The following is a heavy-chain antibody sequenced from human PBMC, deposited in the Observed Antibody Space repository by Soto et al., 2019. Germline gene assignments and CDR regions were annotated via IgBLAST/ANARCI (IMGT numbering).Heavy chain of an antibody. CDR2: IYYSGKT. J-gene: IGHJ4*02. CDR1: GGTISSSSYY. V-gene: IGHV4-39*01. Sequence: LATLSLTCTVSGGTISSSSYYWGWIRQPTGKGLEWIGSIYYSGKTYYNPSLKSRVTISEDTSKNQFSLKLSSVTAADTAVFYCARLIHCKTTSCYFDYWGQGTLVTVSS. D-gene: IGHD2-2*01. CDR3: ARLIHCKTTSCYFDY.